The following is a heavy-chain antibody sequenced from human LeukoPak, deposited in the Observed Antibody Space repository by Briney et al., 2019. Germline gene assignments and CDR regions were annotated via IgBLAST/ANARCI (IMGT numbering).Heavy chain of an antibody. D-gene: IGHD3-16*01. Sequence: PGGSLRLSCAASGFTISTYAMNWVRQAPGKGLEWVASISSSSIYMYYADSVKDRFTISRDNAKNSLYLQMNSLRAEDTAVYYCAREECAVPSCVWGYADCYYYMDVWGKGTTVTVSS. CDR2: ISSSSIYM. CDR3: AREECAVPSCVWGYADCYYYMDV. CDR1: GFTISTYA. J-gene: IGHJ6*03. V-gene: IGHV3-21*01.